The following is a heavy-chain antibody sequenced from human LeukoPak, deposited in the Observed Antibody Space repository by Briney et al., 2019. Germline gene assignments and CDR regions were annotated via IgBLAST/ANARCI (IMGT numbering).Heavy chain of an antibody. Sequence: SETLSLTCAVYSGSFSGYSWNWIRQPPGKGLEWIGEIDHSGSTNYNTSLKIRVTISVDTSKKQFSLKLNSVTAADTAVYYCARGRVADTNYGYWGQGTLVTVSS. D-gene: IGHD4-17*01. CDR1: SGSFSGYS. CDR2: IDHSGST. CDR3: ARGRVADTNYGY. J-gene: IGHJ4*02. V-gene: IGHV4-34*01.